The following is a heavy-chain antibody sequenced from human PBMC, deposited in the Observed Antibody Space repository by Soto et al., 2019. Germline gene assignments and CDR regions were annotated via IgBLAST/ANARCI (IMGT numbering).Heavy chain of an antibody. V-gene: IGHV3-23*01. CDR2: IPGGGGGA. CDR1: GLTFSNYA. CDR3: AKDPNGDYVGAFDA. Sequence: EVQLLESGGGLVQPGGSLRLSCAGSGLTFSNYAMVWVRQAPGKGLEWVSAIPGGGGGAHYADSVRGRFSISRDNSKNTLYLQMNSLRAEDTALYYCAKDPNGDYVGAFDAWGPGTMVTVSS. J-gene: IGHJ3*01. D-gene: IGHD4-17*01.